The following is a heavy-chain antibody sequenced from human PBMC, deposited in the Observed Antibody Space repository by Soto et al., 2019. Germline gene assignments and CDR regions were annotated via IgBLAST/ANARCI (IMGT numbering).Heavy chain of an antibody. J-gene: IGHJ4*02. V-gene: IGHV4-34*01. CDR2: INHSGST. CDR1: GGSFSGYY. Sequence: PSETLSLTCAVYGGSFSGYYWSWIRQPPGKGLEWIGEINHSGSTNYNPSLKSRVTISVDTSKNQFSLKLSSVTAADTAVYYCARQDGGSYYDFRSGPGSNHFDYWGQGTLVTVSS. CDR3: ARQDGGSYYDFRSGPGSNHFDY. D-gene: IGHD3-3*01.